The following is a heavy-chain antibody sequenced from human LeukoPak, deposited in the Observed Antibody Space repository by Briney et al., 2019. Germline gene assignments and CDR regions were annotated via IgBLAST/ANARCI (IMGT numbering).Heavy chain of an antibody. CDR1: GYTFTGYY. CDR2: INPNSGGT. CDR3: ARDSTFRDYEGDY. D-gene: IGHD4-17*01. V-gene: IGHV1-2*06. J-gene: IGHJ4*02. Sequence: ASVKVSCKASGYTFTGYYMHWVRQAPGQGLEWMGRINPNSGGTNHAQKFQGRVTMTRDTSISTAYMELSRLRSDDTAVYYCARDSTFRDYEGDYWGQGTLVTVSS.